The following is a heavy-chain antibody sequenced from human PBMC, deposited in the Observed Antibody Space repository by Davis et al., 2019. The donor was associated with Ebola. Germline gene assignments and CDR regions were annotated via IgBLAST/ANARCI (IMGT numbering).Heavy chain of an antibody. CDR3: ARSADSSGYFPQY. Sequence: PGGFLRLSCTASGFTFSSYAMHWVRQAPGKGLEWVANIKQDGSEKYYVDSVKGRFTISRDNAKNSLYLQMNSLRAKDTAVFYCARSADSSGYFPQYWGQGTLVTVSS. J-gene: IGHJ4*02. V-gene: IGHV3-7*01. D-gene: IGHD3-22*01. CDR2: IKQDGSEK. CDR1: GFTFSSYA.